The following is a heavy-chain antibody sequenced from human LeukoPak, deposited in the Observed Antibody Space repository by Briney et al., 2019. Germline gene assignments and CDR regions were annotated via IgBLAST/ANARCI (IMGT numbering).Heavy chain of an antibody. CDR1: GGSISSSSYY. D-gene: IGHD3-22*01. CDR3: ARARASSGYYFVFDY. Sequence: SETLSLTCTVSGGSISSSSYYWGWIRQPPGKGLEWIGSIYYSGSTYYNPSLKSRVTISVDTSKNQFSLKLSSVTAADTAVYYCARARASSGYYFVFDYWGQGTLVTVSS. J-gene: IGHJ4*02. V-gene: IGHV4-39*07. CDR2: IYYSGST.